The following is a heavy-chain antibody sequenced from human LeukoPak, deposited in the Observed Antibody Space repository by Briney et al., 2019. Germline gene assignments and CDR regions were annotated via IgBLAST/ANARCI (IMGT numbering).Heavy chain of an antibody. V-gene: IGHV3-11*01. CDR1: GFTFSDYY. J-gene: IGHJ4*02. CDR3: ARVSRGYSYGRQDY. D-gene: IGHD5-18*01. Sequence: GGSRRLSCAASGFTFSDYYMSWIRQAPGQGLEWVSYISSSGSTIYYADSVKGRFTISRDNSKNSLYLQMNSLRAEDTAVDYCARVSRGYSYGRQDYWGQGTLVTVSS. CDR2: ISSSGSTI.